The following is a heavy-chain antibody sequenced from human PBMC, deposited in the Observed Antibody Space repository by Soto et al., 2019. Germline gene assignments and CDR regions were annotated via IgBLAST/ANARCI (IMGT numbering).Heavy chain of an antibody. J-gene: IGHJ4*02. CDR2: IYYSGST. Sequence: SXTLSLTCTVSGGSVSSGSYYWSWIRQPPGKGLEWIGYIYYSGSTNYNPSLKSRVTISVDTSKNQFSLKLSSVTAADTAVYYCANYPTTVTSDYWGQGTLVTVSS. CDR3: ANYPTTVTSDY. CDR1: GGSVSSGSYY. D-gene: IGHD4-17*01. V-gene: IGHV4-61*01.